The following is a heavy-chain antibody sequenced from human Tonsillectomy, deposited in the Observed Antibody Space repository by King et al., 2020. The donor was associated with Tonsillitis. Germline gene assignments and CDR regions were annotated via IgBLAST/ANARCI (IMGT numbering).Heavy chain of an antibody. CDR3: AGDHTGGSSFWYFDL. CDR2: IYQSGST. Sequence: VQLQESGPGLVKPSETLSLTCTVSGGSISSYFWSWIRQPPGKGLEWIGYIYQSGSTKSNPSLESRVSISVDTSENHFFLNLSSVTAADTAVSYCAGDHTGGSSFWYFDLWGRGTLVTVSS. CDR1: GGSISSYF. D-gene: IGHD7-27*01. J-gene: IGHJ2*01. V-gene: IGHV4-59*01.